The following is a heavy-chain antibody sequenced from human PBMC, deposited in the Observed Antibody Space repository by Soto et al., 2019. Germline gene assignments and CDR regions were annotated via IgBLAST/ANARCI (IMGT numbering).Heavy chain of an antibody. CDR1: GYTFSNYF. V-gene: IGHV1-2*02. Sequence: QVLLVQSGAEVKEPGASVKVSCKTYGYTFSNYFLHWVRQAPGQGPEWMGFVNPKRGGTEYAQKFQGRVTMTRDTSINTVYLDLSRLTSDDTAIYYCARDSGIPGRFWYFDISGRGTLVTVSS. D-gene: IGHD3-3*01. CDR3: ARDSGIPGRFWYFDI. J-gene: IGHJ2*01. CDR2: VNPKRGGT.